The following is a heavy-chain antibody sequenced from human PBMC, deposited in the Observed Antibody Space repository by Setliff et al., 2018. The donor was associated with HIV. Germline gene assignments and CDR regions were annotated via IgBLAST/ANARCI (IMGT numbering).Heavy chain of an antibody. CDR3: ATLDYYGSATYNLALHY. D-gene: IGHD3-10*01. J-gene: IGHJ4*02. Sequence: ASVKVSCKASGYTFTDYYMHWVQQAPAKGLEWMGRVDPKNGDTIYAEKLRGRVTITADTSTDTAYMELGSLRSEDTAIYYCATLDYYGSATYNLALHYWGQGALVTVSS. V-gene: IGHV1-69-2*01. CDR1: GYTFTDYY. CDR2: VDPKNGDT.